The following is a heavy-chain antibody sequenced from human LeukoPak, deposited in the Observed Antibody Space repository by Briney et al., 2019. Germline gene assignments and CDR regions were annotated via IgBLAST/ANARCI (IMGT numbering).Heavy chain of an antibody. J-gene: IGHJ4*02. CDR2: IYYSGST. V-gene: IGHV4-59*12. Sequence: PSETLSLTCTVPGGSISSYYWSWIRQPPGKGLEWIGYIYYSGSTNYNPSLKSRVTISVDTSKNQFSLKLSSVTAADTAVYYCARDFRNGSSDYWGQGTLVTVSS. D-gene: IGHD3-10*01. CDR3: ARDFRNGSSDY. CDR1: GGSISSYY.